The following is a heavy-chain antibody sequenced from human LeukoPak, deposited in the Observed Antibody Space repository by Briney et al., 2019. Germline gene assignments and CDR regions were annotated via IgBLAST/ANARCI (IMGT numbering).Heavy chain of an antibody. CDR1: GFTFSSYG. CDR3: ARDRIVDTAMVNFYFDY. D-gene: IGHD5-18*01. Sequence: PGGSLRLSCAASGFTFSSYGMHWVRQAPGKGLEWVALVSYDGSDQYYADSVKGRFTISRDNSKNTLYLQMNSLRAEDTAVYYCARDRIVDTAMVNFYFDYWGQGTLVTVSS. J-gene: IGHJ4*02. CDR2: VSYDGSDQ. V-gene: IGHV3-30*03.